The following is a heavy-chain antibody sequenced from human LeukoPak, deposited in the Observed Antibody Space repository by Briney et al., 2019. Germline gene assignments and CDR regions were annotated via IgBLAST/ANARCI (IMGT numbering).Heavy chain of an antibody. D-gene: IGHD3-22*01. CDR3: ARNFPSMIVVVIRPDAFDI. CDR1: GGSFSGYY. Sequence: SETLSLTCAVYGGSFSGYYWSWIRQPPGKGLEWIGEINHSGGTNYNPSLKSRVTISVDTSKNQFSLKLSSVTAADTAVYYCARNFPSMIVVVIRPDAFDIWGQGTMVTVSS. J-gene: IGHJ3*02. V-gene: IGHV4-34*01. CDR2: INHSGGT.